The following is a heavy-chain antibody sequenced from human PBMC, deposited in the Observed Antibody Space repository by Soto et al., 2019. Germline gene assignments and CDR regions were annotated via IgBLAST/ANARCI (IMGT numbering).Heavy chain of an antibody. D-gene: IGHD3-16*01. CDR3: ATGALTFGGVLNA. J-gene: IGHJ4*02. Sequence: QVQLVQSGADVKKPGSSVKVSCKASGATFSSSTFTWVRQAPGQGLEWMGRIIPMFGITNSAQKFQGRLGITADESTNTVFMDMSCLRSDDTATYYCATGALTFGGVLNAWGQGTLVTVSS. V-gene: IGHV1-69*02. CDR1: GATFSSST. CDR2: IIPMFGIT.